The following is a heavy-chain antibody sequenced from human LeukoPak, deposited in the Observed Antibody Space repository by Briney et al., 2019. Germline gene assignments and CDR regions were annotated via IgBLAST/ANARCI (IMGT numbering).Heavy chain of an antibody. J-gene: IGHJ4*02. CDR2: ISSNGGST. Sequence: GGSLRLSCAASGFTFSSYAMHWVRQAPGKGLEYVSAISSNGGSTYYANSVKGRFTISRDNSKNTLYLQMNSLTAEDTAVYHCAKGKGTGSYYYFDYWGQGTLVIVSS. V-gene: IGHV3-64*01. D-gene: IGHD1-26*01. CDR3: AKGKGTGSYYYFDY. CDR1: GFTFSSYA.